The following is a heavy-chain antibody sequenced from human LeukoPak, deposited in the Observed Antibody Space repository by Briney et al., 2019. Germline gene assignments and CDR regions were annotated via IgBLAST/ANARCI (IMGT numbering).Heavy chain of an antibody. D-gene: IGHD6-19*01. CDR3: ARVGYSSGWGHYYYYGMDV. CDR1: GDSVPSNSAA. CDR2: TYYRSKWYN. Sequence: SQTLSLTCAISGDSVPSNSAAWNWIRQSPSRGLEWLGRTYYRSKWYNDYAVSVKSRITINPDTSKNQFSLQLNSVTPEDTAVYYCARVGYSSGWGHYYYYGMDVWGQGTTVTVSS. J-gene: IGHJ6*02. V-gene: IGHV6-1*01.